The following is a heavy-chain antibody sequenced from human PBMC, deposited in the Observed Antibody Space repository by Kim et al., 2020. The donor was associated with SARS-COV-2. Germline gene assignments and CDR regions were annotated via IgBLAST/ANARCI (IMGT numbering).Heavy chain of an antibody. CDR3: ARTDYGGTLVDF. V-gene: IGHV1-8*01. D-gene: IGHD4-17*01. J-gene: IGHJ4*02. Sequence: DYEHKFQGRLTMTRNTSIATAYMELSGLRSDDTAVYYCARTDYGGTLVDFWGQGTLVTVSS.